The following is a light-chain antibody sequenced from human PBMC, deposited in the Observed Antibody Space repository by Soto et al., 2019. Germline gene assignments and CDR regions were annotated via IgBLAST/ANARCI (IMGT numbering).Light chain of an antibody. J-gene: IGKJ1*01. CDR1: QSVVYSSNNKHY. V-gene: IGKV4-1*01. CDR2: WAS. CDR3: QQYYSTPWT. Sequence: DIVMTQSPDSLAVSLGERATINCKSSQSVVYSSNNKHYLAWYQQKPGQPPKLRIYWASTRESGDPDRFSGIGSGTDVTHIIRSLQDDYVAFYYCQQYYSTPWTFGQGTTVEIK.